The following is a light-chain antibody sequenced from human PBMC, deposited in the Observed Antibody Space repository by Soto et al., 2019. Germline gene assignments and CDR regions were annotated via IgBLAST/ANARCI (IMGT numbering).Light chain of an antibody. CDR2: EVS. Sequence: QSVLTQPASVSASPGQSITISCTGTSSDVGGYNDVSWYQQHPGKAPKLMIYEVSNRPSGVSNRFSGSKSGNTASLTISGLQAEDEADYYCSAYTSSTTLVVFGGGTKVTVL. CDR1: SSDVGGYND. CDR3: SAYTSSTTLVV. V-gene: IGLV2-14*01. J-gene: IGLJ2*01.